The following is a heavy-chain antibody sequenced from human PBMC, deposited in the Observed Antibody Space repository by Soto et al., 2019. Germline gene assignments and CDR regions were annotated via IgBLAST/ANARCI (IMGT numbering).Heavy chain of an antibody. D-gene: IGHD4-17*01. V-gene: IGHV1-24*01. Sequence: ASVKVSCKVSGYTLTELSMHWVRQAPGKGLEWMGGFDPEDGETIYAQKFQGRVTMTRDTSTDTAYMELSSLRSDDTAVYYCASWTTGAAFDICGQGTMVTVSS. CDR1: GYTLTELS. CDR3: ASWTTGAAFDI. J-gene: IGHJ3*02. CDR2: FDPEDGET.